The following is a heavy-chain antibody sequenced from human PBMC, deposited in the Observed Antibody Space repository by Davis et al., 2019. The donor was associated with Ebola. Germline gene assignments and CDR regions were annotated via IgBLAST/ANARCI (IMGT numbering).Heavy chain of an antibody. CDR2: MNPDTGNT. CDR3: AKNVAETGDFES. Sequence: ASVKVSYKASGYTFTSYGISWVRQATGQGLEWLGWMNPDTGNTGYAQKFQGRVTLTRDTSINTAYMELSSLTSEDTAVYYCAKNVAETGDFESWGQGTLVAVST. CDR1: GYTFTSYG. J-gene: IGHJ4*02. D-gene: IGHD3-10*01. V-gene: IGHV1-8*02.